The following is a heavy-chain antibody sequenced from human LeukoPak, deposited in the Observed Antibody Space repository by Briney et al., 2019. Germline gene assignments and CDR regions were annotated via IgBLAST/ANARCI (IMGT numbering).Heavy chain of an antibody. D-gene: IGHD3-3*01. Sequence: PGRSLRLSCAASGFTFSSYGMHWVRQAPGKGLEWVAVIWYDGTNKYYADSVKGRFTISRDNSKNTLYLQMNSLRAEDTAVYYCAKDFWSGYYNWGYYFDYWGQGTLVTVSS. CDR3: AKDFWSGYYNWGYYFDY. CDR2: IWYDGTNK. J-gene: IGHJ4*02. CDR1: GFTFSSYG. V-gene: IGHV3-33*06.